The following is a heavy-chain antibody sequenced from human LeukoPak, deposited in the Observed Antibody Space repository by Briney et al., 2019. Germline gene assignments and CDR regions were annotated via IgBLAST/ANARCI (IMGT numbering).Heavy chain of an antibody. CDR1: GYTFTGYY. CDR2: INTNTGNP. CDR3: ARGASGYSSGWYPPYNWFDP. J-gene: IGHJ5*02. D-gene: IGHD6-19*01. V-gene: IGHV7-4-1*02. Sequence: GASVKVSCKASGYTFTGYYMHWVRQAPGQGLEWMGWINTNTGNPTYAQGFTGRFVFSLDTSVSTAYLQISSLKAEDTAVYYCARGASGYSSGWYPPYNWFDPWGQGTLVTVSS.